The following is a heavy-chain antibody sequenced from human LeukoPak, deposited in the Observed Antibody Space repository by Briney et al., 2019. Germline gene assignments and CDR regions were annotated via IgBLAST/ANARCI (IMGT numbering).Heavy chain of an antibody. CDR3: AKDGVGATFFDY. D-gene: IGHD1-26*01. Sequence: GRSLRLSCAASGFTFSSYGMHWVRQAPGKGLEWVAVIWYDGSNKYYADSVKGRFTISRDNSENTLYLQMNSLRAEDTAVYYCAKDGVGATFFDYWGQGTLVTVSS. CDR2: IWYDGSNK. V-gene: IGHV3-33*06. J-gene: IGHJ4*02. CDR1: GFTFSSYG.